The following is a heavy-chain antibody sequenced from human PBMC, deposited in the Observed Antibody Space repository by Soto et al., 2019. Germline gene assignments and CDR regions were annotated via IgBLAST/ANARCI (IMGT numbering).Heavy chain of an antibody. CDR3: AREHSGFRALDI. D-gene: IGHD6-19*01. CDR2: IIPIFGTA. J-gene: IGHJ3*02. V-gene: IGHV1-69*13. CDR1: GGSFSSYS. Sequence: SAKVSCEACGGSFSSYSLRWLRQAPGQGLEWMGGIIPIFGTANYAQKFQGRVTITADESTSTAYMELSSLRSEDTAVYYCAREHSGFRALDIWGQGTMVTVSS.